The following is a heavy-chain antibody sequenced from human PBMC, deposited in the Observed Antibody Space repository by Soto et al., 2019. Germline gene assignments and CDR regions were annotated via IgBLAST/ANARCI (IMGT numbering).Heavy chain of an antibody. V-gene: IGHV1-18*01. D-gene: IGHD6-13*01. CDR3: ARAGIAAAGTDY. CDR1: GYIFTTCG. Sequence: GASVKVSCKAFGYIFTTCGIAWVRQAPGRGLEWMGWISPDFGNTNYAQRFRGRVTITTDASTTTAYMELSSLRSEDTAVYYCARAGIAAAGTDYWGQGTLVTVSS. CDR2: ISPDFGNT. J-gene: IGHJ4*02.